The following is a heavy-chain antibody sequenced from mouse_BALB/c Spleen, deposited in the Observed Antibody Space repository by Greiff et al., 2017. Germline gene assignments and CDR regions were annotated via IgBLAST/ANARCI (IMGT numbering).Heavy chain of an antibody. J-gene: IGHJ3*01. CDR1: GYSITSDYA. D-gene: IGHD2-3*01. V-gene: IGHV3-2*02. Sequence: EVKLQESGPGLVKPSQSLSLTCTVTGYSITSDYAWNWIRQFPGNKLEWMGYISYSGSTSYNPSLKSRISITRDTSKNQFFLQLNSVTTEDTATYYCARDDGYSWFAYWGQGTLVTVSA. CDR2: ISYSGST. CDR3: ARDDGYSWFAY.